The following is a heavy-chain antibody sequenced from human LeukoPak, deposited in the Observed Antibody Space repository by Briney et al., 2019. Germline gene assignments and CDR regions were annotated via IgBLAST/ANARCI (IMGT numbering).Heavy chain of an antibody. CDR1: GFSFSTYG. Sequence: GRSLRLSCAAPGFSFSTYGMHWVRQAPGKGLEWVSFISSSSNYIYYADSVKGRFTISRDNAKNSLLLQMNSLRAEDTAVYYCARGTPTTRDFDYWGQGTLVTVSS. CDR2: ISSSSNYI. J-gene: IGHJ4*02. V-gene: IGHV3-21*01. D-gene: IGHD4-11*01. CDR3: ARGTPTTRDFDY.